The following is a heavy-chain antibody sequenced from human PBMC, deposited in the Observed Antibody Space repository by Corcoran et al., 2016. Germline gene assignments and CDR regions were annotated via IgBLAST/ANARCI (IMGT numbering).Heavy chain of an antibody. J-gene: IGHJ6*02. CDR2: IKQDGSEK. V-gene: IGHV3-7*03. CDR1: GFTFSSYW. D-gene: IGHD3-9*01. CDR3: AREKELRYFDWLSDYYYYYGMDV. Sequence: EVQLVESGGGLVQPGGSLRLSCAASGFTFSSYWMSWVRQAPGKGLEWVANIKQDGSEKYYVDSVKGRFTISRDNAKNSLYLQMNSLRAEDTAVYYCAREKELRYFDWLSDYYYYYGMDVWGQGTTVTVSS.